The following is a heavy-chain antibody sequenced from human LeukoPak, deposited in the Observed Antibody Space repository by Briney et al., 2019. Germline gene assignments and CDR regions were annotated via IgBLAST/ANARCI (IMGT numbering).Heavy chain of an antibody. CDR2: INHSGST. J-gene: IGHJ3*02. Sequence: SETLSLTCAVYGGSFSGYYWSWIRQPPGKGLEWIGEINHSGSTNYNPSLKSRVTTSVDTSKNQFSLKLSSVTAADTAVYYCASFQQQDDAFDIWGQGQWSPSLQ. D-gene: IGHD6-13*01. V-gene: IGHV4-34*01. CDR1: GGSFSGYY. CDR3: ASFQQQDDAFDI.